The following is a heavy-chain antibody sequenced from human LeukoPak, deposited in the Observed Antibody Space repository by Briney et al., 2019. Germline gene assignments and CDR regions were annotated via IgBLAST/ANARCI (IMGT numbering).Heavy chain of an antibody. CDR1: GGSISSGSYY. Sequence: PSQTLSLTCTVSGGSISSGSYYWSWIRQPAGKGLEWIGRIYTSGSTNYNPSLKSRVTISVDTSKNQFSLKLSSVTAADTAVYYCVRHGGTRVTLVEVYYFDYWGQGTLVTVSS. V-gene: IGHV4-61*02. D-gene: IGHD4-11*01. CDR3: VRHGGTRVTLVEVYYFDY. CDR2: IYTSGST. J-gene: IGHJ4*02.